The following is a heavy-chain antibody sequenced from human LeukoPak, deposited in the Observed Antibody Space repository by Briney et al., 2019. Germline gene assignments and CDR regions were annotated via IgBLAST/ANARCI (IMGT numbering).Heavy chain of an antibody. CDR2: INPDGSEQ. J-gene: IGHJ4*02. Sequence: GGSLRLSCAASGFTFSTYWLSWVRQAPGKGLEWVANINPDGSEQYYVDSVKGRFTISRDNAENSLYLQINSLRAEDTSVYYCARHGSQSPFSDLLLEYYFDYWGQGTLVTVSS. D-gene: IGHD3/OR15-3a*01. CDR1: GFTFSTYW. CDR3: ARHGSQSPFSDLLLEYYFDY. V-gene: IGHV3-7*01.